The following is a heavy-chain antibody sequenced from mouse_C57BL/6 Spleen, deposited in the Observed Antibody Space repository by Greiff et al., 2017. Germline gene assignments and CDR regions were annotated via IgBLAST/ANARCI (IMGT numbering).Heavy chain of an antibody. J-gene: IGHJ2*01. V-gene: IGHV1-64*01. Sequence: QVQLQQSGAELVKPGASVKLSCKASGYTFTSYWMHWVKQRPGQGLEWIGMIHPNSGSTNYNEKFKSKATLTVDKSSSTAYMQLSSLTSEDSAVYYCARGGYGKNPFDYWGQGTPLTVSS. CDR1: GYTFTSYW. D-gene: IGHD2-10*02. CDR2: IHPNSGST. CDR3: ARGGYGKNPFDY.